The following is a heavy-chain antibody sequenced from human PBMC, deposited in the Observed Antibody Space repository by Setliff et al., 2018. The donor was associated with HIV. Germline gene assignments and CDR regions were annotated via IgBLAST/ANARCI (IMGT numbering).Heavy chain of an antibody. J-gene: IGHJ6*02. D-gene: IGHD3-10*01. CDR1: GFNFDLYG. V-gene: IGHV3-30*04. CDR2: VSYDGTYK. Sequence: GGSLRLSCEASGFNFDLYGFHWVRQAPGKGLEWVAVVSYDGTYKNYADSVKGRFTISRDNSRSTVYVQMTSLRAEDTAVYFCASTGLLLPRFGASYYYYGMDVWGQGTTVTVSS. CDR3: ASTGLLLPRFGASYYYYGMDV.